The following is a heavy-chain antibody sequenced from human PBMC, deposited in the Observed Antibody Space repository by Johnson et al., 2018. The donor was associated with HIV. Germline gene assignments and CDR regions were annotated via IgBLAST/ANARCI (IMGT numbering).Heavy chain of an antibody. J-gene: IGHJ3*02. D-gene: IGHD3-22*01. V-gene: IGHV3-11*01. CDR2: ISSSGSTI. Sequence: QVQLVESGGGLVKPGGSLRLSCAASGFTFSDYYMSWIRQAPGKGLEWVSYISSSGSTIYYADSVKGRFTISRDNAKNSLYLQMNSLRAEDTALYYCAKGIPKGYDSSGYQDAFDIWGQGTMVTVSS. CDR3: AKGIPKGYDSSGYQDAFDI. CDR1: GFTFSDYY.